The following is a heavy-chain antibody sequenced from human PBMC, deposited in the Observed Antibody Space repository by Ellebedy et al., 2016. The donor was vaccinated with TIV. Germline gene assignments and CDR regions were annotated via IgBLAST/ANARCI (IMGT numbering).Heavy chain of an antibody. CDR2: IYSGGDT. D-gene: IGHD6-13*01. V-gene: IGHV3-53*01. CDR3: ARDPPGIAASGPYK. CDR1: GFTVGNNY. J-gene: IGHJ4*02. Sequence: GESLKISCTASGFTVGNNYMNWLRHAPGKGLEWVSLIYSGGDTVYADSVKGRFTISRDSSKNTLYLQMNSLRAEDTAVYYCARDPPGIAASGPYKWGQGTLVTVSS.